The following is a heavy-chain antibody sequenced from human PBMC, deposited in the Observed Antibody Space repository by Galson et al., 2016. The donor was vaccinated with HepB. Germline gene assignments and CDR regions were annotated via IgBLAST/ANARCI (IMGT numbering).Heavy chain of an antibody. CDR1: GFSLSTSGVG. CDR3: APSPYDDYKFDY. Sequence: PALVKPTQTLTLTCTFSGFSLSTSGVGVGWIRQPPGKALEWLALIYWDDDKRYSPSLKSRLTITKDTSKNQVVLTMTNMDPVDKATYYCAPSPYDDYKFDYWGQGTLVTVSS. CDR2: IYWDDDK. V-gene: IGHV2-5*02. J-gene: IGHJ4*02. D-gene: IGHD4-17*01.